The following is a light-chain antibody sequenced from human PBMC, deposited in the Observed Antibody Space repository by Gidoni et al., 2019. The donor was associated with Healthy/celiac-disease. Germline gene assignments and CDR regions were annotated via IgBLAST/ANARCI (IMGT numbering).Light chain of an antibody. Sequence: SYTLTQPPSVSVSPGQTASITCSGDKLGDKYACWYQQKPGQSPVLVIYHDSKRPSGIPERFSGSNSGNTATLTISGTQAMDEADYYCQAWDSSTVVFGGGTKLTVL. CDR3: QAWDSSTVV. CDR2: HDS. J-gene: IGLJ2*01. CDR1: KLGDKY. V-gene: IGLV3-1*01.